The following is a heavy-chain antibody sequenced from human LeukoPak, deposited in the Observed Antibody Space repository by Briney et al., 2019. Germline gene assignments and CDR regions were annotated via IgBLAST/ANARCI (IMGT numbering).Heavy chain of an antibody. Sequence: ASVKVSCKASGYTFTSYGISWVRQAPGQGLEWMGWISAYNGNTNYAQKLQGRVTMTTDTSTSTAYMELRSLRSDDTAVYYCARLSHDYGEHYYYYYMDVWGKGTTVTISS. J-gene: IGHJ6*03. CDR2: ISAYNGNT. CDR3: ARLSHDYGEHYYYYYMDV. CDR1: GYTFTSYG. V-gene: IGHV1-18*01. D-gene: IGHD4-17*01.